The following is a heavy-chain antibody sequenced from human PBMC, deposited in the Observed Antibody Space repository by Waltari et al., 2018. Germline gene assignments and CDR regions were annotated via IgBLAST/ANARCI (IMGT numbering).Heavy chain of an antibody. CDR2: IYPGDSDT. CDR1: GYSFTRYW. CDR3: ARRLGYYDSSGRGAFDI. Sequence: EVQLVQSGAAVKKPGESLTISCKGSGYSFTRYWIGWVRQMPGQGLGWWGTIYPGDSDTRYSPSFQGQVTISADKSISTAYLQWSSLKASDTAMYYCARRLGYYDSSGRGAFDIWGQGTMVTVSS. V-gene: IGHV5-51*01. D-gene: IGHD3-22*01. J-gene: IGHJ3*02.